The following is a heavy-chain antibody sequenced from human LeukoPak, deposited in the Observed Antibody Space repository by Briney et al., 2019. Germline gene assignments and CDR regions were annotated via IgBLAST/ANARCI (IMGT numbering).Heavy chain of an antibody. J-gene: IGHJ4*02. CDR2: IYSGGGT. D-gene: IGHD4-17*01. CDR1: GFTVSTNY. CDR3: ARGFRSVTTWGYFDY. Sequence: GGSLRLSCAASGFTVSTNYMSWVRQAPGKGLEWVSLIYSGGGTYYSDSVKGRFTISRDNSRNTLYLQMNSLRVDDTAVYYCARGFRSVTTWGYFDYWGQGALVTVSS. V-gene: IGHV3-66*01.